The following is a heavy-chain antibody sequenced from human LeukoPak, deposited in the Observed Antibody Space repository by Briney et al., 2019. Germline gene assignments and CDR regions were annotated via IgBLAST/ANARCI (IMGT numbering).Heavy chain of an antibody. CDR3: ARDLGYSYRYYDY. J-gene: IGHJ4*02. D-gene: IGHD5-18*01. CDR2: ISSGGSTI. Sequence: GGSLRLSCATSGFTFNSYEINWVRQAPGKGLEWVSYISSGGSTIYYADSVKGRFTISRDNAKNSVYLQMNSLRVEDTAVYYCARDLGYSYRYYDYWGQGTLVTVSS. V-gene: IGHV3-48*03. CDR1: GFTFNSYE.